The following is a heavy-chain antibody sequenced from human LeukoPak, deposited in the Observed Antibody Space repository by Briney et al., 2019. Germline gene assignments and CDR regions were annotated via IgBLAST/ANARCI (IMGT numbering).Heavy chain of an antibody. D-gene: IGHD6-19*01. V-gene: IGHV3-23*01. CDR1: GFTFSSYG. J-gene: IGHJ4*02. CDR2: SGSGGTT. Sequence: GGSPRLSCAASGFTFSSYGMSWVRQAPGKGLEWVSTSGSGGTTYYADSVKGRFTISRVNSKNTLYLHMNSLRAEDTAVYYCAPLAVAGDYFDYWGQGTLVTVSS. CDR3: APLAVAGDYFDY.